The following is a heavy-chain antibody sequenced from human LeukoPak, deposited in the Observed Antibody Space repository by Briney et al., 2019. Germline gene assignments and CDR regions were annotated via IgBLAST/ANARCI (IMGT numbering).Heavy chain of an antibody. J-gene: IGHJ4*02. V-gene: IGHV4-59*08. CDR2: IYYSGST. CDR3: ARQGRAALIDY. CDR1: GGSISSYY. D-gene: IGHD6-25*01. Sequence: SETLSLTCTVSGGSISSYYWSWIRQPPGKGLEWIGYIYYSGSTNYNPSLKSRVTISVDTSKNQFSLKLSSVTAADTAVYYCARQGRAALIDYWAREPWSPSPQ.